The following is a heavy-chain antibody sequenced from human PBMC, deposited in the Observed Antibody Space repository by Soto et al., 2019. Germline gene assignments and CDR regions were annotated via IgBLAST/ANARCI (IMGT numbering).Heavy chain of an antibody. CDR1: GFTFSSYG. CDR3: ARERKYGDYVNFDY. Sequence: GESLKISCAASGFTFSSYGMHWVRQAPGKGLEWVAVIWYDGSNKYYADSVKGRFTISRDNSKNTLYLQMNSLRAEDTAVYYCARERKYGDYVNFDYWGQGTLVTVSS. J-gene: IGHJ4*02. V-gene: IGHV3-33*01. CDR2: IWYDGSNK. D-gene: IGHD4-17*01.